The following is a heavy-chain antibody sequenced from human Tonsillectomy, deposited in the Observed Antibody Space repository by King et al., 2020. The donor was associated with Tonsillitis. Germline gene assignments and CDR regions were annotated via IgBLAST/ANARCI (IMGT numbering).Heavy chain of an antibody. J-gene: IGHJ6*02. CDR2: ISGSGGST. CDR3: AKGGTVGCYDFGHYHYGMDV. D-gene: IGHD5-12*01. CDR1: GFTFSSYA. Sequence: VQLVESGGGLVQPGGSLRLSCAASGFTFSSYAMSWVRQAPGKGLEWVSAISGSGGSTYYADSVKGRFTISRDNSKNTLYLQMNSLRAEDTDVYYCAKGGTVGCYDFGHYHYGMDVWGQGTTVPVSS. V-gene: IGHV3-23*04.